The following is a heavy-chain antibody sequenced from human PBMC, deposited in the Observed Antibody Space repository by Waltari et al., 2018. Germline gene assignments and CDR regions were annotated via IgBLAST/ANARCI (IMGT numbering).Heavy chain of an antibody. D-gene: IGHD5-18*01. CDR2: IYRSGVT. J-gene: IGHJ6*02. CDR1: GGSISNLNFY. Sequence: QVQLQESGPGLAKASQTLSLTCDVSGGSISNLNFYWSWLRQPAGKGLEWIGRIYRSGVTDYHPSLRGRATMFLDMSKNQFSLTVDSLIAADTAVYYCAVSPDTATSRAAFHFWGPGTTVSVSS. CDR3: AVSPDTATSRAAFHF. V-gene: IGHV4-61*02.